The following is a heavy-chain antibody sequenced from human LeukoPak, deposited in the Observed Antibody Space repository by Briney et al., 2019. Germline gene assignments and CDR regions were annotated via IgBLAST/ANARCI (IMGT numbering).Heavy chain of an antibody. J-gene: IGHJ4*02. CDR2: ISAYNGNT. V-gene: IGHV1-18*01. Sequence: ASVKVSCKASGYTFTSYGISWVRQAPGQGLEWMGWISAYNGNTNYAQKLQGRVTMTTDTSTSTAYMELRSLGSDDTAVYYCASIPHSSSWYSSWGQGTLVTVSS. CDR3: ASIPHSSSWYSS. D-gene: IGHD6-13*01. CDR1: GYTFTSYG.